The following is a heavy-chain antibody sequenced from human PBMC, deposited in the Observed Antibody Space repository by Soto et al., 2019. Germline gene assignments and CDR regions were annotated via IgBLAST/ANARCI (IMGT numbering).Heavy chain of an antibody. CDR3: ARGIWSFDY. D-gene: IGHD2-15*01. CDR2: IWLDGSNK. V-gene: IGHV3-33*01. J-gene: IGHJ4*02. CDR1: GFTFSSYG. Sequence: QVQLVESGGGVVQPGRSLRLSCAASGFTFSSYGMHWVRQAPGKGLEWVAVIWLDGSNKYYADSVKGRFTISRDNSKNTMYLQMNSLRAEDTAVYYCARGIWSFDYWGQGTLVTVSS.